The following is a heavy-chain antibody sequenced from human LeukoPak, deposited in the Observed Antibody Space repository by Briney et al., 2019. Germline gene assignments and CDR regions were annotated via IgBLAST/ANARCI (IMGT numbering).Heavy chain of an antibody. CDR1: GFTFSSYW. J-gene: IGHJ4*02. D-gene: IGHD7-27*01. CDR3: AARLGGTGAYFY. Sequence: GGSLRLSCAASGFTFSSYWMSWVRQPPGKGLEWVANIKDDGSAKRSLDSVRGRFTISRDNDKNSLYMQMNSLRVDDTAVYFCAARLGGTGAYFYWGQGTLVTVSS. V-gene: IGHV3-7*01. CDR2: IKDDGSAK.